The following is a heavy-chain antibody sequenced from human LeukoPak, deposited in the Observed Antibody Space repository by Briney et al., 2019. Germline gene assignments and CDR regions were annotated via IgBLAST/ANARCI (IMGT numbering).Heavy chain of an antibody. D-gene: IGHD3-10*01. CDR1: GLTFSSYG. CDR2: ISYDGSNK. J-gene: IGHJ6*02. Sequence: PGRSLRLSCAASGLTFSSYGMHWVRQAPGKGLEWVAVISYDGSNKYYADSVKGRFTISRDNSKNTLYLQMNSPRAEDTAVYYCARVRGIWFGELSTDYYGMDVWGQGTTVTVSS. V-gene: IGHV3-30*03. CDR3: ARVRGIWFGELSTDYYGMDV.